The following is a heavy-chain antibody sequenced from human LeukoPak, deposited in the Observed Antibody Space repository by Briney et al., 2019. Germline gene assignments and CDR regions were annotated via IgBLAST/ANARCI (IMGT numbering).Heavy chain of an antibody. Sequence: ASVKVSCKGSGGIFSSYTISWVRQAPGQGLDWMGGITPIFGTTNSAQKFQGRVTITADKSTSTAYMELSSLRSEDTAVYYCARADAPSDAFDIWGQGTMVTVSS. V-gene: IGHV1-69*06. CDR2: ITPIFGTT. CDR1: GGIFSSYT. J-gene: IGHJ3*02. CDR3: ARADAPSDAFDI.